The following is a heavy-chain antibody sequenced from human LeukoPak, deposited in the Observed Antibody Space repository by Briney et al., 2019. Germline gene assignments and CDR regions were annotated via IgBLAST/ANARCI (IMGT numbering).Heavy chain of an antibody. CDR3: TTDWGLPNCGGDCYLP. D-gene: IGHD2-21*02. CDR1: GFTFMNAW. Sequence: GGSLRLSCTASGFTFMNAWMSWVRQAPGKGLEWVGRIKSKTDGETTDYAAPVKGRFTISRDDLDKMVYPQMDSLKAEDTAIYYCTTDWGLPNCGGDCYLPWGQGTLVTVSS. CDR2: IKSKTDGETT. J-gene: IGHJ5*02. V-gene: IGHV3-15*01.